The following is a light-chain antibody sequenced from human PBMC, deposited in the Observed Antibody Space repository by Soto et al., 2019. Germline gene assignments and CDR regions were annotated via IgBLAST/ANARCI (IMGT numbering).Light chain of an antibody. V-gene: IGKV1-39*01. J-gene: IGKJ1*01. CDR1: ESVSSY. CDR3: HQSYSKWT. CDR2: AAS. Sequence: DIQMTQSPSSLSASVGDRVTITCRAKESVSSYVNWYQQKQGKAPKLLIYAASSLQSGVPARFSGSGSVTDFTLTISGLQPEDFATYYCHQSYSKWTFGQGTKVEIK.